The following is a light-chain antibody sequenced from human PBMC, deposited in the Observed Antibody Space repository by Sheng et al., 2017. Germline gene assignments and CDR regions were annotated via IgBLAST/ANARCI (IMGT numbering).Light chain of an antibody. CDR3: QQSYSTPFT. CDR2: TSS. Sequence: DIQMTQSPSSVSASVGDRVTITCRASQGISSWLAWYQQKPGKAPKLLIFTSSNLQTGAPLRFSGSGSGTDFTLTISSLQPEDFATYYCQQSYSTPFTFGPGTKVDIK. V-gene: IGKV1-12*01. CDR1: QGISSW. J-gene: IGKJ3*01.